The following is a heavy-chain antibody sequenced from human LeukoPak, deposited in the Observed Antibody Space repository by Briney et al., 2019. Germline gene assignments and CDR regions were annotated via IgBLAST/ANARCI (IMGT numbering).Heavy chain of an antibody. J-gene: IGHJ4*02. CDR2: ISSSSSYI. D-gene: IGHD2-2*01. V-gene: IGHV3-21*01. CDR1: GFTLSSDS. CDR3: AREGDIVVVPADLDY. Sequence: GGSLRLSCAASGFTLSSDSTNWVRQAPGKGLEWVSSISSSSSYIYYADSVKGRFTISRDNAKNSLYLQMNSLRAEDTAVYYCAREGDIVVVPADLDYWGQGTLVTVSS.